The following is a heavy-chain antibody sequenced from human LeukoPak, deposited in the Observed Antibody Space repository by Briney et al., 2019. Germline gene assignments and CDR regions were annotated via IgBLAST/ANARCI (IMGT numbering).Heavy chain of an antibody. CDR2: ISSSGSSI. D-gene: IGHD4-23*01. V-gene: IGHV3-11*01. CDR1: GFTLSDYY. J-gene: IGHJ4*02. CDR3: AKKDYYGGNSVDY. Sequence: GGSLRLSCAASGFTLSDYYMSWIRQAPGKGLEWVSYISSSGSSIYYADSVKGRFTISRDNAKKSLYLQMNSLRVEDTAVYYCAKKDYYGGNSVDYWGQGTLVTVSS.